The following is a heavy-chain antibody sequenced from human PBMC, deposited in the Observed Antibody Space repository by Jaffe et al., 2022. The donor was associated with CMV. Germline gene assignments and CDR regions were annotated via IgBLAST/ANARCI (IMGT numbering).Heavy chain of an antibody. CDR1: GGSISSGGYY. J-gene: IGHJ3*02. V-gene: IGHV4-31*03. Sequence: QVQLQESGPGLVKPSQTLSLTCTVSGGSISSGGYYWSWIRQHPGKGLEWIGYIYYSGSTYYNPSLKSRVTISVDTSKNQFSLKLSSVTAADTAVYYCASNRLGGWEPPVDFDIWGQGTMVTVSS. CDR2: IYYSGST. CDR3: ASNRLGGWEPPVDFDI. D-gene: IGHD1-26*01.